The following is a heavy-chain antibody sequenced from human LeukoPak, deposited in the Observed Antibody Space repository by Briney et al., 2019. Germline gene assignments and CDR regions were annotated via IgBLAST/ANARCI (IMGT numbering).Heavy chain of an antibody. Sequence: GGSLRLSCAASGFTFSSYWMSWVRQAPGKGLEWVANIKQDGSEKYYVDSVKGRLTISRDNAKNSLYLQMNSLRAEDTAVYYCARDLSDYFYDFWSGYYRSNWFDPWGQGTLVTVSS. J-gene: IGHJ5*02. CDR2: IKQDGSEK. CDR3: ARDLSDYFYDFWSGYYRSNWFDP. CDR1: GFTFSSYW. D-gene: IGHD3-3*01. V-gene: IGHV3-7*01.